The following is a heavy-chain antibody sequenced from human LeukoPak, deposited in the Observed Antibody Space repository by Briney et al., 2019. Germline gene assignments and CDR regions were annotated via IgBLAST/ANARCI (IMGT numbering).Heavy chain of an antibody. CDR2: IIPIFGTA. CDR3: AGEKGLRVRGFDY. Sequence: SVKVSCKASGGTLSSYAISWVRQAPGPGLEWMGGIIPIFGTANYAQKFQARVTITADKSTSTAYMELSSLRSEDTAVYYCAGEKGLRVRGFDYWGQGTLVTVSS. V-gene: IGHV1-69*06. D-gene: IGHD5-12*01. CDR1: GGTLSSYA. J-gene: IGHJ4*02.